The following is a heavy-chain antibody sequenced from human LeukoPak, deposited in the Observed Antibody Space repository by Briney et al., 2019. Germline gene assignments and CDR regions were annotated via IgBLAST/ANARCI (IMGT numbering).Heavy chain of an antibody. CDR1: GGTFSSYA. D-gene: IGHD6-13*01. CDR3: ARDLGDSYSSSWYYYYYMDV. CDR2: IIPIFGTA. V-gene: IGHV1-69*06. Sequence: ASVKVSCKASGGTFSSYAISWVRQAPGQGLEWMGGIIPIFGTANYAQKFQGRVTITADKSTSTAYMELSSLRSEDTAVYYCARDLGDSYSSSWYYYYYMDVWGKGTTVTVSS. J-gene: IGHJ6*03.